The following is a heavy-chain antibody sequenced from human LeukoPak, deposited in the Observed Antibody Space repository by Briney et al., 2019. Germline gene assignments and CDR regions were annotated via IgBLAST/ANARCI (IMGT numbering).Heavy chain of an antibody. J-gene: IGHJ6*03. CDR2: IYYSGST. CDR3: ARGTTVTKTPLYYYYYMDV. D-gene: IGHD4-17*01. CDR1: GGSISSYY. Sequence: SETLSLTCTVSGGSISSYYWSWIRQPPGKGLEWIGYIYYSGSTNYNPSLKSRVTISVDTSKNQFSLKLSSVTAADTAVYYCARGTTVTKTPLYYYYYMDVWGKGTTVTVSS. V-gene: IGHV4-59*01.